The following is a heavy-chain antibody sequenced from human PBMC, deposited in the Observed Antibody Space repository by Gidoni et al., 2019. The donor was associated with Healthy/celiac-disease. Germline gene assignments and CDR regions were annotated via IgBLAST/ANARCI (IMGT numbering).Heavy chain of an antibody. CDR3: ARQETTVVPTDAFDI. CDR2: IYPGDSDT. D-gene: IGHD4-17*01. CDR1: GYSFTSYW. J-gene: IGHJ3*02. Sequence: EVQLVQSGAEVKKPGESLKISCKGSGYSFTSYWIGWVRQMPGKGLEWMGIIYPGDSDTRYSPSFQGQVTISADKSISTAYLQWSSLKASDTAMYYCARQETTVVPTDAFDIWGQGTMVTVSS. V-gene: IGHV5-51*01.